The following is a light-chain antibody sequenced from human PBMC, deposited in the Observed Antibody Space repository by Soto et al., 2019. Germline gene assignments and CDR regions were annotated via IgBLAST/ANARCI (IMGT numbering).Light chain of an antibody. V-gene: IGKV3D-15*01. CDR2: GAS. CDR1: QSVSTN. J-gene: IGKJ1*01. Sequence: EVVLTQSPATPSLSPGERASLSSRASQSVSTNLAWYQQKPGQAPSLLIYGASTRATGIPARFSGSRSATEFTLTISSLQSEDVAVYYCQQYNDWPPWTFGQGTKVEIK. CDR3: QQYNDWPPWT.